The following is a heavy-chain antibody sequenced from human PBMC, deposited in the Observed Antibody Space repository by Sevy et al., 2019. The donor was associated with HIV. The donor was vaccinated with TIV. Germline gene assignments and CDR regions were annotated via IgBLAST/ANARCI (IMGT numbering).Heavy chain of an antibody. CDR2: TNPDSGDT. CDR1: GYTFTGHF. D-gene: IGHD5-18*01. CDR3: AAPGGYRYGSLLDY. J-gene: IGHJ4*02. V-gene: IGHV1-2*02. Sequence: ASVKVSCKASGYTFTGHFMHWVRQAHGQGLEWMGWTNPDSGDTKYAQKFQGRVTVTRDTSITTVYMELSSLRSDDTVVYYCAAPGGYRYGSLLDYWGQGTLVTVSS.